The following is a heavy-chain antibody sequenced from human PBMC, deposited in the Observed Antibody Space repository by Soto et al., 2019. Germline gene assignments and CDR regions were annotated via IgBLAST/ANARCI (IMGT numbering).Heavy chain of an antibody. D-gene: IGHD2-15*01. CDR2: IGGGGGRT. Sequence: EVQLLESGGGLVQPGGSLSLSCAASGFTFSSYAINWVRQAPGKGLEWVSNIGGGGGRTYYADSVRGRFTISRDNSKKTLYLQMSSLRAEDTAVYYCGKSAKTNGYCIDCSCYRDFDYWGQGALVTVSS. J-gene: IGHJ4*02. CDR1: GFTFSSYA. CDR3: GKSAKTNGYCIDCSCYRDFDY. V-gene: IGHV3-23*01.